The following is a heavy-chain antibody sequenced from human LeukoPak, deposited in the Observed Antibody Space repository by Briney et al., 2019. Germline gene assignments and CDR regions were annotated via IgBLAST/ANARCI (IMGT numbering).Heavy chain of an antibody. Sequence: PGGSLRLSCAASGFTFSSYGMHWVRQAPGKGLEWVAFIRYDGSNKYYADSVKGRFTISRDNSKNTLYLQMNSLRAEDTAVYYCAKPAPTYSSSWYFDYWGQGTLVTVSS. J-gene: IGHJ4*02. CDR2: IRYDGSNK. V-gene: IGHV3-30*02. CDR3: AKPAPTYSSSWYFDY. D-gene: IGHD6-13*01. CDR1: GFTFSSYG.